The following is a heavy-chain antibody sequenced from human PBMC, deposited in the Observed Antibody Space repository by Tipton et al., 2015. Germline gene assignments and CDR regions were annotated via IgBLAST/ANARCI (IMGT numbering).Heavy chain of an antibody. CDR3: ASPSLPHDRGDYYFQS. J-gene: IGHJ4*02. D-gene: IGHD2-21*02. Sequence: LRLSCTVSGGSISSSSYSWGWIRQPPGKGLELIGSIYYSGSTYYNPSLNSRVTISIDRFKNQFSLKLSSVTAADTAVYYCASPSLPHDRGDYYFQSWGQGSLVTVSS. CDR1: GGSISSSSYS. CDR2: IYYSGST. V-gene: IGHV4-39*01.